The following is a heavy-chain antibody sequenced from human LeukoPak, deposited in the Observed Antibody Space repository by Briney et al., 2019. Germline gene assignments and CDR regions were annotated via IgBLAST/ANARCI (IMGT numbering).Heavy chain of an antibody. CDR2: IYTSGST. J-gene: IGHJ5*02. Sequence: PSETLSLTCTVSGGSISSYYWSWLRQPAGKGLEWIGRIYTSGSTNYNPSLKSRVTMSVDTSKNQFSLKLSSVTAADTAVYYCARDRATVTTYNWFDPWGQGTLVTVSS. CDR1: GGSISSYY. CDR3: ARDRATVTTYNWFDP. V-gene: IGHV4-4*07. D-gene: IGHD4-17*01.